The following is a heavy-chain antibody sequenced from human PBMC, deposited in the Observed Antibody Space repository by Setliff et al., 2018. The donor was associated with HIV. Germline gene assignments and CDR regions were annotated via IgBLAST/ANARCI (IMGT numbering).Heavy chain of an antibody. Sequence: GGSLRLSCAASGFTFSSYAMHWVRQAPGKGLEWVAVISYDGSNKYYADSVMCRFTISRDNSKNILYLQINNLRIEDTAMYYCARDQILSRASRFCSGGSCFYFDFWGQGTLVTVSS. CDR1: GFTFSSYA. CDR2: ISYDGSNK. J-gene: IGHJ4*02. V-gene: IGHV3-30*04. CDR3: ARDQILSRASRFCSGGSCFYFDF. D-gene: IGHD2-15*01.